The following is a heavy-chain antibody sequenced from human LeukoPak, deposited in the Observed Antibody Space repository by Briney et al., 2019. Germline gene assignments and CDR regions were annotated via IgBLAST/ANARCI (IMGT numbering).Heavy chain of an antibody. CDR3: ARTSESSGYGP. CDR2: IYYRGTT. D-gene: IGHD3-22*01. J-gene: IGHJ5*02. CDR1: GGSISSYY. V-gene: IGHV4-59*08. Sequence: SETLSLTCTVSGGSISSYYWTWIRQPPGKELEWIGYIYYRGTTNYNPSLKGRVTISVDTSKNQFSLKLTSVTAADTAVYYCARTSESSGYGPWGQGTLVTVSS.